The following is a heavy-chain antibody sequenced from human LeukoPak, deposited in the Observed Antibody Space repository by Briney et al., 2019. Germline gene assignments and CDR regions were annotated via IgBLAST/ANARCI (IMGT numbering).Heavy chain of an antibody. Sequence: GASVKVSCKASGYTFTSYYIHWVRQAPGQGLEWMGIINPSGGSTSYAQKFQGRVTMTRDTSTSTVYMELNSLRAEDTAVYYCARDSKYCSGGSCYYGYYYYYGMDVWGQGTTVTVSS. J-gene: IGHJ6*02. CDR2: INPSGGST. CDR3: ARDSKYCSGGSCYYGYYYYYGMDV. V-gene: IGHV1-46*01. D-gene: IGHD2-15*01. CDR1: GYTFTSYY.